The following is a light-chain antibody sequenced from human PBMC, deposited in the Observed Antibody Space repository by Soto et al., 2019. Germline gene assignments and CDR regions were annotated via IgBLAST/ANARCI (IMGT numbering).Light chain of an antibody. CDR1: QSVNSNY. CDR2: DAS. J-gene: IGKJ5*01. V-gene: IGKV3D-20*01. Sequence: EIVLTQSPATLSLSPGERATLSCGASQSVNSNYFAWYQQKPGLAPRLLIYDASSRATGIPDRFSGSVSGTDFTLTISRLEPEDFAVYYCQQYGGSSPVTFGQGTRLEIK. CDR3: QQYGGSSPVT.